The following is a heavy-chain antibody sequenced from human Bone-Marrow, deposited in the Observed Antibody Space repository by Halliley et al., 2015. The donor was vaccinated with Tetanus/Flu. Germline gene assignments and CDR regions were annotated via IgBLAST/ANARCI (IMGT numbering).Heavy chain of an antibody. CDR1: GVSISSPNW. J-gene: IGHJ5*02. CDR2: IYHTGST. V-gene: IGHV4-4*02. Sequence: SLRLSCAVSGVSISSPNWWSWVRQPPGKGLEWIGEIYHTGSTNYNPSLKSRVTISVDKSKNQFSLKLSSVTAADTGVYYCARDPTLTYDSGYILPTRAWFDPWGQGTLVTVSS. D-gene: IGHD3-22*01. CDR3: ARDPTLTYDSGYILPTRAWFDP.